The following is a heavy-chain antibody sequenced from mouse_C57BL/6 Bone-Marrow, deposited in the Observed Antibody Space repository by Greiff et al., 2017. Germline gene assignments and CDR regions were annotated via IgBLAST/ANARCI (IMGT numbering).Heavy chain of an antibody. CDR3: ASPYYYGSSYFAY. CDR2: IYPGDGDT. J-gene: IGHJ3*01. CDR1: GYAFSSSW. V-gene: IGHV1-82*01. Sequence: QVQLQQSGPELVKPGASVKISCKASGYAFSSSWMNWVKQRPGKGLEWIGRIYPGDGDTNYNGKFKGKATLTADKSSSTAYMQLSSLTSEDSAVYCCASPYYYGSSYFAYWGQGTLVTVSA. D-gene: IGHD1-1*01.